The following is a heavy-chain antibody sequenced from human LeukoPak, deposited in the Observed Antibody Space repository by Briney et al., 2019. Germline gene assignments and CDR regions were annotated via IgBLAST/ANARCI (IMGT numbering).Heavy chain of an antibody. J-gene: IGHJ4*02. V-gene: IGHV1-2*02. CDR3: ARIRGGNNYHFDY. D-gene: IGHD1-26*01. CDR1: GYTFTGYF. Sequence: ASVKVSCKASGYTFTGYFMHWVRQAPGQGLEWMGWINPNIGATKYARKFQGRVTMTRDTSISTAYMELSRLRSDDTAVYYCARIRGGNNYHFDYWGQGTLVTVSS. CDR2: INPNIGAT.